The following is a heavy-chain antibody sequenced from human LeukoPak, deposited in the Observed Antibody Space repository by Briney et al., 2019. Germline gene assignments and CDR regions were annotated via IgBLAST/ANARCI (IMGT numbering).Heavy chain of an antibody. V-gene: IGHV3-48*02. CDR2: ISSSSTTI. Sequence: GGSLRLSCAASGFTFSSYSMNWVRQAPGKGLEWVSYISSSSTTIYYADSVKGRFTISRDNAKNSLYLQINSLRDEDTAVYYCARDAQHLVDLYYYYYYMDVWGKGATVTVSS. CDR1: GFTFSSYS. J-gene: IGHJ6*03. D-gene: IGHD6-13*01. CDR3: ARDAQHLVDLYYYYYYMDV.